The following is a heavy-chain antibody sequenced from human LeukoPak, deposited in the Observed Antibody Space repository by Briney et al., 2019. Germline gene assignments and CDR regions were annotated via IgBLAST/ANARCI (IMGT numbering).Heavy chain of an antibody. J-gene: IGHJ4*02. Sequence: GESLKISCKGSGYSFTSYWIGWVRQMPGKGLEWMGIIYPGDSDTRYSPSFQGQVTISADKSISTAYLQWSSLKASGTAMYYCARPTAYCGGDCYSFDYWGQGTLVTVSS. D-gene: IGHD2-21*02. V-gene: IGHV5-51*01. CDR2: IYPGDSDT. CDR1: GYSFTSYW. CDR3: ARPTAYCGGDCYSFDY.